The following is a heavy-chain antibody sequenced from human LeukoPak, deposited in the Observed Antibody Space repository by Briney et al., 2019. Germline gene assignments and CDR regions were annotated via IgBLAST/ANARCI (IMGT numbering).Heavy chain of an antibody. V-gene: IGHV1-8*01. J-gene: IGHJ4*02. Sequence: ASVKVSCKASGYTFTSYDINWVRQATGQGLEWMGWMNPNSGNTGCAQKFQGRVTMTRNTSISTAYMELSSLRSEDTAVYYCARGQLRYFDWFSDYFDYWGQGTLVTVSS. CDR3: ARGQLRYFDWFSDYFDY. D-gene: IGHD3-9*01. CDR1: GYTFTSYD. CDR2: MNPNSGNT.